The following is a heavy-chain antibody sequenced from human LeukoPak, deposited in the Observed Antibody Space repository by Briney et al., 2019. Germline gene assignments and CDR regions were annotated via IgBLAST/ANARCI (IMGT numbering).Heavy chain of an antibody. V-gene: IGHV4-59*01. D-gene: IGHD2-15*01. J-gene: IGHJ6*04. CDR2: IYYSGST. Sequence: PSETLSLTCTVSGGSISSYYWSWIRQPPGKGLEWIGYIYYSGSTNYNPSLKSRVTISVDTSKNQFSLKLSSVTAADTAAYYCARDGPLYCSGGSCYSGYYYYGMDVWGKGTTVTVSS. CDR1: GGSISSYY. CDR3: ARDGPLYCSGGSCYSGYYYYGMDV.